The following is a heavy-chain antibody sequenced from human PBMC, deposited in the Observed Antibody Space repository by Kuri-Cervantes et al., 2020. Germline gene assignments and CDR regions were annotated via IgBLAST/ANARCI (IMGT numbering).Heavy chain of an antibody. D-gene: IGHD1-26*01. V-gene: IGHV1-2*02. CDR2: INPNSGGT. Sequence: ASVTVSCKASGYTFTGYYMHWVRQAPGQGLEWMGWINPNSGGTNYAQKFQGRVTMTRDTSISTAYMELGRLRSDDTAVYYCARDRIVGATGFDYWGQGTLVTVSS. J-gene: IGHJ4*02. CDR3: ARDRIVGATGFDY. CDR1: GYTFTGYY.